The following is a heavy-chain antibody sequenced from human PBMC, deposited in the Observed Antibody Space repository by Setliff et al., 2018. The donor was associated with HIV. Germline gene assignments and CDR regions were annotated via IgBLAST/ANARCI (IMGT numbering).Heavy chain of an antibody. CDR3: ARDSEVTDYYYGMDV. D-gene: IGHD5-18*01. J-gene: IGHJ6*02. CDR2: IKQDESEI. CDR1: GFTFSSYW. V-gene: IGHV3-7*01. Sequence: GGSLRLSCAASGFTFSSYWMSWVRQAPGKGLEWVANIKQDESEIYYVDSVKGRFTISRDNAKNTLYLQMNSLRAEDTAVYYCARDSEVTDYYYGMDVWGQGTTVTVSS.